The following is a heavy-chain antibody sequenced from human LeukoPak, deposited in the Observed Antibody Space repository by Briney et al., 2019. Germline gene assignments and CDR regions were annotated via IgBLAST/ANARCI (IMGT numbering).Heavy chain of an antibody. Sequence: GGSLRLSCAASGVSFSSYSMNWVRQAPGKGLEWVSYICRSSSTIYYAYSVNGRFTISRDNAKNSLYLEMNSLRAEDTAVYYCGRGDTVWDWWGQGTLVTVSS. CDR2: ICRSSSTI. V-gene: IGHV3-48*04. CDR3: GRGDTVWDW. CDR1: GVSFSSYS. D-gene: IGHD3/OR15-3a*01. J-gene: IGHJ4*02.